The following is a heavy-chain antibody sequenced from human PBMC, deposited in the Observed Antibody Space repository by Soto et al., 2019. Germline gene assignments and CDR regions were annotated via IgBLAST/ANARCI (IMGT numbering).Heavy chain of an antibody. D-gene: IGHD4-4*01. V-gene: IGHV5-51*01. CDR3: AKTTGNYYGMDV. Sequence: RGESLKISCKGSGYSFSSYWIGWVRQMPGKGLEWTGIIYPGDPDTRYSPSFQGQVTISADKSISTTYLQWSSLKASDSAMYYCAKTTGNYYGMDVWGQGTTVTVSS. CDR1: GYSFSSYW. CDR2: IYPGDPDT. J-gene: IGHJ6*02.